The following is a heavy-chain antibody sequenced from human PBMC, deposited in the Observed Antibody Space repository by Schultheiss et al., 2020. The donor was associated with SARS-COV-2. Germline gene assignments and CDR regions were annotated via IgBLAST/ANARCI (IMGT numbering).Heavy chain of an antibody. CDR1: GFSFSSYG. CDR2: IWYDGSNK. D-gene: IGHD5-24*01. V-gene: IGHV3-33*01. Sequence: GGSLRLSCAASGFSFSSYGIHWVRQAPGKGLEWVAVIWYDGSNKYYADSVKGRFTISRDNSKNTLYLQMNSLRAEDTAVYYCARDSGMATTTLFDYWGQGTLVTVSS. CDR3: ARDSGMATTTLFDY. J-gene: IGHJ4*02.